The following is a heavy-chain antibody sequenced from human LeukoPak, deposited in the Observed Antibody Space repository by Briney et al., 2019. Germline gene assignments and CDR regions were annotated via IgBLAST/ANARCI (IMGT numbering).Heavy chain of an antibody. Sequence: PGGSLRLSCAASGFTFSSYAMSWVRQAPGKGLEWVSAISGSGGSTYYADSVKGRFTISRDNSKNTLYLQMNSLRAEDTAVYYWAKGELYDFWSGYYPDYWGQGTLVTVSS. D-gene: IGHD3-3*01. CDR2: ISGSGGST. CDR1: GFTFSSYA. CDR3: AKGELYDFWSGYYPDY. V-gene: IGHV3-23*01. J-gene: IGHJ4*02.